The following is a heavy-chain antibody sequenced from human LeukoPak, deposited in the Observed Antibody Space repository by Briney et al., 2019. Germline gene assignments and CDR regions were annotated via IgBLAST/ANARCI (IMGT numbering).Heavy chain of an antibody. J-gene: IGHJ5*02. CDR2: IYYSGST. CDR3: ARQAVPAAKKNWFDP. V-gene: IGHV4-59*01. CDR1: GGSLSSYY. D-gene: IGHD2-2*01. Sequence: PSETLSLTCTVSGGSLSSYYWSWIRQPPGKGLEWIGYIYYSGSTNYNPSLTSRVTISVDTSKNQFSLKLSSVTAADTAVYYCARQAVPAAKKNWFDPWGQGTLVTVS.